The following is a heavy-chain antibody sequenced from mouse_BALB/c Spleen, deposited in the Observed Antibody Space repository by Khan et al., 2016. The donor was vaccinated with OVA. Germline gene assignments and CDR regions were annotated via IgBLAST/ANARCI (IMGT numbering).Heavy chain of an antibody. J-gene: IGHJ3*01. CDR3: ENHLNDSFAY. Sequence: EVQLVESGPDLVKPGGSLKLSCAASGFTFTSYTMSWVRQTPDKRLEWVATIISGGDYTYYPDNVKGRFTISRDNAKNTLYLQMSSLKSEDTAMYYGENHLNDSFAYWGQGTLVTVSA. V-gene: IGHV5-6*01. D-gene: IGHD2-4*01. CDR2: IISGGDYT. CDR1: GFTFTSYT.